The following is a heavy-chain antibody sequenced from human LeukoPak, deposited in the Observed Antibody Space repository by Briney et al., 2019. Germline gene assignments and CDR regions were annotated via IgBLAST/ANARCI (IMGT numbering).Heavy chain of an antibody. V-gene: IGHV3-30*02. J-gene: IGHJ4*02. D-gene: IGHD2-2*01. CDR2: IRYDGSNK. Sequence: PGXXLRLSCAASGFTFSSYGMNWVRQAPGKGLEWVAFIRYDGSNKYYADCVKGRLTISRDNRKNSMYVQMNRQREGDTAVYYCAKDSSPLGYCSSTSCYYFDYWGQGTLVTVSS. CDR3: AKDSSPLGYCSSTSCYYFDY. CDR1: GFTFSSYG.